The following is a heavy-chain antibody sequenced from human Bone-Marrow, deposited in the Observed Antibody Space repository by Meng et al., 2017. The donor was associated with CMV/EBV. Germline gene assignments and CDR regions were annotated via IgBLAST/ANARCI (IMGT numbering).Heavy chain of an antibody. CDR1: GGTFSSYT. CDR3: AGTVEMATTPYYYYGMDF. J-gene: IGHJ6*02. Sequence: SVKVSCKASGGTFSSYTISWVRQAPGQGLEWMGRIIPILGIANYAQKFQGRVTITADKSTSTAYMELSSLRSEDTAVYYCAGTVEMATTPYYYYGMDFRGQGTTVTVPS. V-gene: IGHV1-69*02. D-gene: IGHD5-24*01. CDR2: IIPILGIA.